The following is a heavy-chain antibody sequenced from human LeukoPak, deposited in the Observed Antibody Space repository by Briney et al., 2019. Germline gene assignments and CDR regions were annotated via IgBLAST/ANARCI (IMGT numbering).Heavy chain of an antibody. CDR1: GGSISSGGYY. V-gene: IGHV4-31*03. J-gene: IGHJ4*02. Sequence: SQTLSLTCTVSGGSISSGGYYWSWIRQHPGKGLEWIGYIYYSGSTYYNPSLKSRVTISVGTSKNQFSLKLSSVTAADTAVYYCARRAAEGGYSYGYLAYWGQGTLVTVSS. D-gene: IGHD5-18*01. CDR2: IYYSGST. CDR3: ARRAAEGGYSYGYLAY.